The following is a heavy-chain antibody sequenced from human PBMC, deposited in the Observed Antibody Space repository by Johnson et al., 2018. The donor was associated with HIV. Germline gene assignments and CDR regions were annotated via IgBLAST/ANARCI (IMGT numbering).Heavy chain of an antibody. V-gene: IGHV3-30-3*01. CDR3: GRDYDYDNSDQSGIDVFDV. Sequence: VQLVESGGGVVQPGRSLRLSCAASGFTFSSYAMHWVRQAPGKGLEWVAVISYDGSNKYYADSVKGRFTISRDNSKNTLYLQMNGLTVEDTAMYYCGRDYDYDNSDQSGIDVFDVWGQGTKVTVSS. J-gene: IGHJ3*01. CDR2: ISYDGSNK. CDR1: GFTFSSYA. D-gene: IGHD3-22*01.